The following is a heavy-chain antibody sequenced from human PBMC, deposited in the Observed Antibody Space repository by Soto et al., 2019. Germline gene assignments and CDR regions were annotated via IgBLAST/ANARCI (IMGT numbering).Heavy chain of an antibody. CDR3: SRGRGFWSGYYIYYYYMDV. D-gene: IGHD3-3*01. J-gene: IGHJ6*03. CDR2: IYYSGST. CDR1: GGSISSSSYS. Sequence: PSQTLSLTCTVSGGSISSSSYSWGWIRQPPGKGQAWIGSIYYSGSTYYNQSLKSRVTISVDKSKNQFSLKLSSVTAADTAVYYCSRGRGFWSGYYIYYYYMDVWGKGTTVTVSS. V-gene: IGHV4-39*01.